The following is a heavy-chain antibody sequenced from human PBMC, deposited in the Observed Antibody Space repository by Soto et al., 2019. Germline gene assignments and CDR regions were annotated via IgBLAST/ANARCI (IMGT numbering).Heavy chain of an antibody. CDR3: AKARPISAAGNFDS. CDR2: ISTSGGSI. D-gene: IGHD6-13*01. CDR1: GFTFSSYA. Sequence: GGSLRLSCAASGFTFSSYAMSWVRQAPGMGLEWVSTISTSGGSIYYTDSVKGRFTISRDNSKNTLYVQMNSLRAEDTAVYYCAKARPISAAGNFDSWGQGTLVTVSS. V-gene: IGHV3-23*01. J-gene: IGHJ4*02.